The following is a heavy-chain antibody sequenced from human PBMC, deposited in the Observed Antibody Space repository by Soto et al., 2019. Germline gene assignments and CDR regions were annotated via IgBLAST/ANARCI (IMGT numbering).Heavy chain of an antibody. CDR1: GFPFSSYG. CDR3: ARHGYSSSWTPSPSNYGMDV. J-gene: IGHJ6*02. D-gene: IGHD6-13*01. Sequence: GSLRLSCAASGFPFSSYGMHWVRQAPGKGLEWVAVIWYDGSNKYYADSVKGRFTISRDNSKNTLYLQMNSLRAEDTAVYYCARHGYSSSWTPSPSNYGMDVWGQGTTVTVSS. V-gene: IGHV3-33*01. CDR2: IWYDGSNK.